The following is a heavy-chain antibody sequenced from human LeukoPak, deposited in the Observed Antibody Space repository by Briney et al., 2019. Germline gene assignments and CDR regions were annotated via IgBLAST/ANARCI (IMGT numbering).Heavy chain of an antibody. CDR3: ARVALIAAAGGNWFDP. Sequence: PGGSLRLSCAASGFTFSDYYMSWIRQAPGKGLEWVSYISSSGSTIYYANSVKGRFTISRDNAKNSLYLQMNSLRAEDTAVYYCARVALIAAAGGNWFDPWGQGTLVTVSS. CDR2: ISSSGSTI. D-gene: IGHD6-13*01. CDR1: GFTFSDYY. V-gene: IGHV3-11*01. J-gene: IGHJ5*02.